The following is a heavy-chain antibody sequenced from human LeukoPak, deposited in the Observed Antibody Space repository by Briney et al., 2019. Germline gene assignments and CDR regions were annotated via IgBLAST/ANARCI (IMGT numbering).Heavy chain of an antibody. Sequence: SVKVSCKASGGTFSSYTISWVRQAPGQGLEWMGRIIPILGIANYAQKFQGRVTITADKSTSTAYMELSSLRSEDTAVYYCAREERPVATALDVWGRGTTVTVSS. CDR1: GGTFSSYT. J-gene: IGHJ6*04. CDR2: IIPILGIA. V-gene: IGHV1-69*04. CDR3: AREERPVATALDV. D-gene: IGHD2-21*02.